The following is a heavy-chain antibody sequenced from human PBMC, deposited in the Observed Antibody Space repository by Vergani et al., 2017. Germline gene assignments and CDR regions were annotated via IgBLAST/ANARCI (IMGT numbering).Heavy chain of an antibody. Sequence: QVQLQESGPGLVKPSETLTLTCDVSDSSIMTNPYWGWFRQSPGKGLGWIGCIHHSGDTHYNSSLKSRVSISIVSSSKFSLSLTSVTAADTAIYSCARHRGSGGFFPSSYFYGMDVWGHGTTVTVSS. CDR3: ARHRGSGGFFPSSYFYGMDV. D-gene: IGHD3-10*01. CDR2: IHHSGDT. J-gene: IGHJ6*02. V-gene: IGHV4-38-2*01. CDR1: DSSIMTNPY.